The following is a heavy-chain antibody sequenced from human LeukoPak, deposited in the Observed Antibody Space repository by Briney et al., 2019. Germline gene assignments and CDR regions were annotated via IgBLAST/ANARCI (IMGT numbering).Heavy chain of an antibody. J-gene: IGHJ5*02. Sequence: GASVKVSCKASGYTFTSYYMHWVRQAPGQGLEWMGIINPSGGSTSYAQKFQGRVTMTRNTSISTAYMELSSLRSEDTAVYYCVSSNWFDPWGQGTLVTVSS. CDR2: INPSGGST. V-gene: IGHV1-46*01. CDR1: GYTFTSYY. CDR3: VSSNWFDP.